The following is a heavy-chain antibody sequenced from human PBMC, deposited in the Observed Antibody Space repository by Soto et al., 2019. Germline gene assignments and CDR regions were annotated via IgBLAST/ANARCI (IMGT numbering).Heavy chain of an antibody. CDR3: ARGGQQFLDY. V-gene: IGHV4-30-2*01. CDR1: GASISSGGYS. CDR2: VFHSETT. J-gene: IGHJ4*02. D-gene: IGHD4-4*01. Sequence: SETLSLTCAVSGASISSGGYSWSWVRQPPGRGLEWIGYVFHSETTYYNPSLKSRVTMSVDSSKNQFSLKLTSVTAADTAVYYCARGGQQFLDYWGQGTLVTVSS.